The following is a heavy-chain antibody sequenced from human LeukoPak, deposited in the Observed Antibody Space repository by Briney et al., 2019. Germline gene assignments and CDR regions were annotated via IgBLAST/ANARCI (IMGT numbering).Heavy chain of an antibody. J-gene: IGHJ4*02. Sequence: ASVKVSCKASGYTFTGYYMHWVRQTPGQGLEWMGRINPNSGGTNYAQKFQGRVTMTRDTSISTAYMELSRLRSDDTAVYYCARISFYYDSSGYYDYWGQGTLVTVSS. CDR1: GYTFTGYY. CDR2: INPNSGGT. CDR3: ARISFYYDSSGYYDY. D-gene: IGHD3-22*01. V-gene: IGHV1-2*06.